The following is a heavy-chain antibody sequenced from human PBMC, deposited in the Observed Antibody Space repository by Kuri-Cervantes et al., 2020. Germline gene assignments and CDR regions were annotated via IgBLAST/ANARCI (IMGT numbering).Heavy chain of an antibody. Sequence: SETLSLTCTVSGGSIINYYWSWIRQPPGKGLEWIGYIYYSGSTNYNPSLKSRVTISVDTSKNQFSLKLSSVTAADTAVCYCARDYGGNSLLTFLDYWGQGTLVTVSS. CDR2: IYYSGST. J-gene: IGHJ4*02. D-gene: IGHD4-23*01. V-gene: IGHV4-59*12. CDR1: GGSIINYY. CDR3: ARDYGGNSLLTFLDY.